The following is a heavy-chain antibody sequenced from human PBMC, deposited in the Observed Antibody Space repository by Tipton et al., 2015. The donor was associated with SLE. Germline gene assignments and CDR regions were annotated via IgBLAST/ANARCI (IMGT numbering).Heavy chain of an antibody. V-gene: IGHV3-21*01. Sequence: SLRLSCAASGFTFSNYIMNWVRQAPGKGLEWVSSISSSSSYIYYADSVKGRFTISRDNAKNSLYLQMNSLRAEDTAVYYCARGPDEYSGYDWRGARVNWFDPWGQGTLVTVSS. CDR1: GFTFSNYI. D-gene: IGHD5-12*01. CDR2: ISSSSSYI. CDR3: ARGPDEYSGYDWRGARVNWFDP. J-gene: IGHJ5*02.